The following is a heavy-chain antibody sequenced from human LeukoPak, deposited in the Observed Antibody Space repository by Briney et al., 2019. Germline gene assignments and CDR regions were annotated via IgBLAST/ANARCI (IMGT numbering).Heavy chain of an antibody. CDR2: IYYTGFT. D-gene: IGHD1-14*01. V-gene: IGHV4-31*03. CDR1: GGSISSSSYY. J-gene: IGHJ6*03. Sequence: SETLSLTCTVSGGSISSSSYYWGWIRQPPGKGLEWIGYIYYTGFTYCKPSLKSRVTMSVDTSQNQFSLRMSSMTAADTAVYYCARAGLGIENYYYYMDVWGKGTTVTVSS. CDR3: ARAGLGIENYYYYMDV.